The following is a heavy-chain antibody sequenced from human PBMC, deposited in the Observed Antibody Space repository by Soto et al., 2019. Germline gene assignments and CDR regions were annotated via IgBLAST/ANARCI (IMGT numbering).Heavy chain of an antibody. CDR1: GLTFSNAW. D-gene: IGHD6-19*01. CDR3: TTDGPAIAVAGSDFDS. V-gene: IGHV3-15*01. Sequence: GGSLRLSCAASGLTFSNAWMNWVRQAPGKGLEWVGRIKSNTVGGTTDYAAPVEGRFTISRDDSKNTLYLQMNSLNSEDTAVYYCTTDGPAIAVAGSDFDSWGQGTLVTVSS. CDR2: IKSNTVGGTT. J-gene: IGHJ4*02.